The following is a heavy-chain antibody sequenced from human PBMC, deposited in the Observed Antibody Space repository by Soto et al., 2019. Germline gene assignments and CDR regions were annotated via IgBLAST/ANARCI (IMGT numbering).Heavy chain of an antibody. CDR3: ARAAWIRIRSDYYYYMDV. V-gene: IGHV4-4*02. Sequence: PSETLSLTCAVSSGSISSSNWWSWVRQPPGKGLEWIGEIYHSGSTNYNPSLKSRVTISVDKSKNQFSLKLSSVTAADTAVYYCARAAWIRIRSDYYYYMDVWGKGTTVTVSS. D-gene: IGHD5-12*01. J-gene: IGHJ6*03. CDR2: IYHSGST. CDR1: SGSISSSNW.